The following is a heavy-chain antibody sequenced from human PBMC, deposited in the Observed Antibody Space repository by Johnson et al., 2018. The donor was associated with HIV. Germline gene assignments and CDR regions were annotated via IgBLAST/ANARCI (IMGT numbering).Heavy chain of an antibody. D-gene: IGHD6-19*01. CDR1: GFTVSSNY. J-gene: IGHJ3*02. CDR2: IYSDGTT. Sequence: VQLVESGGGLIQPGGSLRLSCAASGFTVSSNYMSWVRQAPGQGLEWVSVIYSDGTTYYADSVKGRFTISRDNSKNTLYLQMNSLRAEDMAVYYCARGTGGWPLFGIWGQGTMVTVSS. CDR3: ARGTGGWPLFGI. V-gene: IGHV3-53*03.